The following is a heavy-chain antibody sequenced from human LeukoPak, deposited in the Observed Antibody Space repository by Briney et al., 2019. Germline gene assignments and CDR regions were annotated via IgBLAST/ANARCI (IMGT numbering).Heavy chain of an antibody. D-gene: IGHD1-26*01. CDR3: ARESLNIVGATNFDY. V-gene: IGHV1-69*05. CDR1: GGTFSSYA. Sequence: SVKVSCKASGGTFSSYAISWVRQAPGQGLEWMGGIIPIFGTANYAQKFQGRVTITTDESTSTAYMELSSLRFEDTAVYYCARESLNIVGATNFDYWGQGTLVTVSS. CDR2: IIPIFGTA. J-gene: IGHJ4*02.